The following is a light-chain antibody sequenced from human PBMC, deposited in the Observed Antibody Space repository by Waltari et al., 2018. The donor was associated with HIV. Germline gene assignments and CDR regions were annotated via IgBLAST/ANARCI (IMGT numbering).Light chain of an antibody. CDR2: DVD. CDR3: SSFTADFTLV. CDR1: ASDFGPYNF. J-gene: IGLJ2*01. Sequence: SAVTQPASVSGLPGQSITISCTAGASDFGPYNFVSWYQQHPGKLPRLILYDVDSRAAGISVRCSGSKSGHTASLNISGLRAEDEADYYCSSFTADFTLVFGGGTKVTVL. V-gene: IGLV2-14*03.